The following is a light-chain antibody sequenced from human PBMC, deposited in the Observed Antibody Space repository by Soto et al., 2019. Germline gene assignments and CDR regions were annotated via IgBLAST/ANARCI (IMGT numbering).Light chain of an antibody. CDR2: DAS. CDR3: QQRSNWL. J-gene: IGKJ3*01. CDR1: QSVSSY. V-gene: IGKV3-11*01. Sequence: EFVLTQSPATLCLSPGERATLSCRASQSVSSYLAWYQQKPGQAPRLLIYDASNRATGIPARFSGSGSGTDFTLTISILEAEDVGVYYCQQRSNWLFGPGTKVEIK.